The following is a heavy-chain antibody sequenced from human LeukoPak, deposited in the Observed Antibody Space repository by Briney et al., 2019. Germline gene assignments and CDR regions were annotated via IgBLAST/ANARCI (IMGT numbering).Heavy chain of an antibody. CDR2: IWYDGSNK. V-gene: IGHV3-33*01. Sequence: GGSLRLSCAASGFTFSSYGMHRVRQAPGKGLEWVAVIWYDGSNKYYADSVKGRFTISRDNSKNTLYLQMNSLRAEDTAVYYCARGHSSSWSYYYGMDVWGKGTTVTVSS. J-gene: IGHJ6*04. D-gene: IGHD6-13*01. CDR1: GFTFSSYG. CDR3: ARGHSSSWSYYYGMDV.